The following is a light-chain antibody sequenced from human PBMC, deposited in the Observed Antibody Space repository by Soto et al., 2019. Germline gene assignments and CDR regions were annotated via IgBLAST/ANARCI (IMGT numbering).Light chain of an antibody. Sequence: DIQMTQSPSFVSASVGDRVTIACRASQGISTWVVWYQHKPGAAPKLLIHSSSNXKSXVPSRFSGSGSGTDFTLTISSLQPEDFATYYCQQANSFPLTFGPGTKVDIK. J-gene: IGKJ3*01. CDR3: QQANSFPLT. V-gene: IGKV1-12*01. CDR1: QGISTW. CDR2: SSS.